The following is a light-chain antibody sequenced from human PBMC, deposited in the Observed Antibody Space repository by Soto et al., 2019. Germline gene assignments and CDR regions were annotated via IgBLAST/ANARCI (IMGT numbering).Light chain of an antibody. CDR3: QKHNSAPPVT. CDR1: QAINNY. J-gene: IGKJ3*01. V-gene: IGKV1-27*01. Sequence: DIQMTQSPSSLSASVGDRVTISCRASQAINNYLAWYQQKPGKAPKLLIYAASTLQSGVPSRFSGSGSGTDFTLTISSLQPEDVATYYYQKHNSAPPVTFGPGTKVGV. CDR2: AAS.